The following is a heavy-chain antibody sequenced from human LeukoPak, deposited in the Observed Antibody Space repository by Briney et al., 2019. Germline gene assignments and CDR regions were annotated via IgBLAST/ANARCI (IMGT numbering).Heavy chain of an antibody. CDR3: ARVSITMVRGVTFWFDP. V-gene: IGHV1-8*01. D-gene: IGHD3-10*01. J-gene: IGHJ5*02. CDR1: GYTFTSYD. Sequence: ASVKVSCKASGYTFTSYDFNWVRQATGQRPEWMGWMSPNSGDTGYAQKFQDRVTMTRNTSISTAYMELSSLRSDDTAVYYCARVSITMVRGVTFWFDPWGQGTLVTVSS. CDR2: MSPNSGDT.